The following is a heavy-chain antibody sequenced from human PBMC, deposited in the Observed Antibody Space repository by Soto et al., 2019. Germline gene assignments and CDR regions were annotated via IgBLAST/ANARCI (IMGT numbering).Heavy chain of an antibody. J-gene: IGHJ4*02. D-gene: IGHD3-3*01. Sequence: QVQLQESGPGLVKPSQTLSLTCTVSGGSINSDHYYWSWLRQPPGKGLEWLGYISYSGSTYYNPSLKSRIVISVDTSKIQFSLKLISVTAADTAVYYCARAYDFWNGYYSAQYYFDFWGQGTLVTVSS. CDR2: ISYSGST. V-gene: IGHV4-30-4*01. CDR1: GGSINSDHYY. CDR3: ARAYDFWNGYYSAQYYFDF.